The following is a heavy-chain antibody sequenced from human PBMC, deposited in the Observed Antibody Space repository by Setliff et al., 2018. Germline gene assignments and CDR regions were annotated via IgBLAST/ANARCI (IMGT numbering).Heavy chain of an antibody. V-gene: IGHV4-39*01. CDR3: VRLDRRENSFGYPNGDYVDV. Sequence: SETLSLTCTVSGGFISSREYYWAWIRQAPGKGLEWIGSIFYSGSTFYRSSLKSRLTIDIDTSKNQFSVKLNSVTAADTAVYYCVRLDRRENSFGYPNGDYVDVWGKGTTVTVS. CDR1: GGFISSREYY. D-gene: IGHD5-18*01. CDR2: IFYSGST. J-gene: IGHJ6*03.